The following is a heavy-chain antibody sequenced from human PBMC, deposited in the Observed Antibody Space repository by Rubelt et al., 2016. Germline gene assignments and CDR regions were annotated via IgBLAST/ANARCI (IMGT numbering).Heavy chain of an antibody. CDR2: IYYSGST. Sequence: QLQLQESGPGLVKPSETLSLTCTVSGGSISSSSYYWSWIRQPPGKGLEWIGYIYYSGSTNYNPSLKSRVTISVDTSKNQFSLKLSSVTAADTAVYYCARSQLGLGDAFDIWGQGTMVTVSS. J-gene: IGHJ3*02. CDR3: ARSQLGLGDAFDI. CDR1: GGSISSSSYY. D-gene: IGHD7-27*01. V-gene: IGHV4-61*01.